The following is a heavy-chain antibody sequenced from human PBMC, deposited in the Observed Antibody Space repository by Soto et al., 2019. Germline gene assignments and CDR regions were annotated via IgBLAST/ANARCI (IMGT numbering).Heavy chain of an antibody. CDR1: GYTFTSYG. CDR2: ISAYNGNT. J-gene: IGHJ3*02. V-gene: IGHV1-18*01. CDR3: ARERLPHDWYDVKNAFYI. Sequence: AASVKVSCKASGYTFTSYGISWVRQAPGQGLEWMGWISAYNGNTNYAQKLQGRVTMTTDTSTSTAYMELRSLRSDDTAVYYCARERLPHDWYDVKNAFYIWGHGTMVTVS. D-gene: IGHD1-1*01.